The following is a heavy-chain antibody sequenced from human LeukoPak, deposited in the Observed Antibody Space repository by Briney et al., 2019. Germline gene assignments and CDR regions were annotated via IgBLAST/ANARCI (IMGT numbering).Heavy chain of an antibody. CDR2: IYYSGST. CDR3: ARAILPGYGGNAKFDY. J-gene: IGHJ4*02. Sequence: PSETLSLTCTVPADLITSGSYWHWIRQPPGKGLEWIGYIYYSGSTNYNPSLKSRVTISVDTSKNQFSLKLSSVTAADTAVYYCARAILPGYGGNAKFDYWGQGTLVTVSS. V-gene: IGHV4-61*01. D-gene: IGHD4-23*01. CDR1: ADLITSGSY.